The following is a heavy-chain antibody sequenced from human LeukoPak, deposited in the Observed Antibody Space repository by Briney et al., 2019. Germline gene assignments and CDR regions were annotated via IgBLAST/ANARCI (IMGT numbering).Heavy chain of an antibody. J-gene: IGHJ4*02. CDR2: ISGSGTST. V-gene: IGHV3-23*01. D-gene: IGHD5-18*01. CDR3: ASYFDTAMVTPFDY. Sequence: GGSLRLSCAASGFTFTNYAMSWVRQAPGKGLEWVSAISGSGTSTYYADSVKGRFTISRDNSKNTLYLQMNSLRAEDTAVYYCASYFDTAMVTPFDYWGQGTLVTVSS. CDR1: GFTFTNYA.